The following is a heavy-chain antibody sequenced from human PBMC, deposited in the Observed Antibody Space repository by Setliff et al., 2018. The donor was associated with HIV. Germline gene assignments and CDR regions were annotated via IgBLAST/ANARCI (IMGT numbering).Heavy chain of an antibody. D-gene: IGHD5-12*01. J-gene: IGHJ4*02. CDR2: ISPQNGKT. V-gene: IGHV1-18*01. CDR1: GYDFRRYG. Sequence: ASVKVSCKTSGYDFRRYGIAWVRQVPGHGLEWMGWISPQNGKTKYAQRIQGRVSMTTDTSTSTAFMEVRSLRSDDTAVYYCAKGSSGYDNFDYWGQGTLVTVSS. CDR3: AKGSSGYDNFDY.